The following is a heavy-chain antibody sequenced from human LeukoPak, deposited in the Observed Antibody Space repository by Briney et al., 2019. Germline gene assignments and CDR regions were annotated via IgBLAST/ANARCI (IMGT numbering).Heavy chain of an antibody. J-gene: IGHJ4*02. D-gene: IGHD6-13*01. Sequence: GGSLRLSCAASGFTFTSYAMPWVRQAPGKGLEWVSSISSNGGSTYYADSVKGRFTISRANSKSTVCLQMNSLRAEDTALYYCARDHRLAAAFDYWGQGALVTVSS. V-gene: IGHV3-23*01. CDR1: GFTFTSYA. CDR2: ISSNGGST. CDR3: ARDHRLAAAFDY.